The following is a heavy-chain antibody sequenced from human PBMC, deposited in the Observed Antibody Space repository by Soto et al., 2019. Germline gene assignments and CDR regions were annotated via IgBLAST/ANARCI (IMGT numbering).Heavy chain of an antibody. V-gene: IGHV4-59*12. CDR3: ARDLAVALIDY. J-gene: IGHJ4*02. D-gene: IGHD6-19*01. CDR1: GGSISSYY. Sequence: SETLSLTCTVSGGSISSYYWSWIRQPPGKGLEWIGYIYYSGSTNYNPSLKSRATISVDTSKNQFSLKLSSVTAADTAVYYCARDLAVALIDYWGQGTLVTVSS. CDR2: IYYSGST.